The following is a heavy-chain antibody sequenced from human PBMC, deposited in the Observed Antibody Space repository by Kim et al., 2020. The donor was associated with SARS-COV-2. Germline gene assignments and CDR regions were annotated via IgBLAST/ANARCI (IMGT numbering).Heavy chain of an antibody. D-gene: IGHD1-26*01. V-gene: IGHV1-3*01. J-gene: IGHJ4*02. Sequence: YSQKFQGRVTITRDTSASTANMELSSLRSEDTAVYYCARRGLAGASPFDYWGQGTLVTVSS. CDR3: ARRGLAGASPFDY.